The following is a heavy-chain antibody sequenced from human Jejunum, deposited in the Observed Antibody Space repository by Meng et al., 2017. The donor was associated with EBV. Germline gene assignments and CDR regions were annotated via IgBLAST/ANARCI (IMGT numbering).Heavy chain of an antibody. CDR2: IYSDSTT. Sequence: EWQLVDPGGGLIQPGGSLSLSCAASGFIVSNSYFSWVRQAPGKGLEWVSVIYSDSTTHYADSVKGRFTMSRDNSKSTLFLQMDSLRAEDTAIYYCAKRETSGWYDLWGQGTLVTVSS. CDR3: AKRETSGWYDL. J-gene: IGHJ5*01. D-gene: IGHD6-19*01. CDR1: GFIVSNSY. V-gene: IGHV3-53*01.